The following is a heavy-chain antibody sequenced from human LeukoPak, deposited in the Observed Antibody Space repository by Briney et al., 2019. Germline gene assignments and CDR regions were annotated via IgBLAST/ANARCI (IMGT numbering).Heavy chain of an antibody. CDR3: AKDGYNYDSSGHFDY. J-gene: IGHJ4*02. D-gene: IGHD3-22*01. CDR1: GFTFSLFA. Sequence: GGXXRLSCAASGFTFSLFAMHWVRQAPGKGLEWVSAISGSGGATYHADADSVKGRFTISRDNSKNALYLEINNLRAEDTAVYYCAKDGYNYDSSGHFDYWGQGTLVTVSS. CDR2: ISGSGGAT. V-gene: IGHV3-23*01.